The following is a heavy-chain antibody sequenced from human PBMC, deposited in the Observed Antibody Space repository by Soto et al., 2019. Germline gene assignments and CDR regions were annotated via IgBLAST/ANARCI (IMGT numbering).Heavy chain of an antibody. V-gene: IGHV5-51*01. CDR3: ARSLVSAEQQLVIPN. D-gene: IGHD6-13*01. J-gene: IGHJ4*02. CDR1: GYSFTSYW. Sequence: GESLKISCKGSGYSFTSYWIGWVRQMPGKGLEWMGIIYPGDSDTRYSPSFQGQVTISADKSISTAYLQWSSLKASDTAMYYCARSLVSAEQQLVIPNWGQGTLVTVSS. CDR2: IYPGDSDT.